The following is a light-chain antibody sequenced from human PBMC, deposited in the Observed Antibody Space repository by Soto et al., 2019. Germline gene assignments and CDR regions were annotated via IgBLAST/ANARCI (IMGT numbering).Light chain of an antibody. CDR2: QAS. Sequence: DIQMTQSPSTLSASVGDRVSLTCRASQSISRQLAWYQQKPGKAPNLLIYQASNIETGVPSRFTGSGSGTEFTLTISSLQPDDLATYYGLQYQSYRTFGQGTKVEVK. CDR1: QSISRQ. V-gene: IGKV1-5*03. J-gene: IGKJ1*01. CDR3: LQYQSYRT.